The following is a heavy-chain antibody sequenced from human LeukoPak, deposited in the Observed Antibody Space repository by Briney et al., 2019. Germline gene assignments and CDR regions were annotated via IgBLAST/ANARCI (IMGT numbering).Heavy chain of an antibody. J-gene: IGHJ4*02. V-gene: IGHV3-48*03. D-gene: IGHD5-18*01. CDR3: ARDDYTYGFAY. CDR2: ISSSGSTI. CDR1: GFTFSSYE. Sequence: GGSLSLSCAASGFTFSSYEMNWVPPAPGKGLEWGSYISSSGSTIYHAAPVKGRFTISRDNAKNSVHLEMNGLRGEETAVSYCARDDYTYGFAYWGQGTLVTVSS.